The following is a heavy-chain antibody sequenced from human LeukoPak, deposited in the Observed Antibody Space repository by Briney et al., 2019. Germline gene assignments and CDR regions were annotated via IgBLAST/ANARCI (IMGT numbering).Heavy chain of an antibody. CDR3: ARDGARSAIAE. V-gene: IGHV3-48*01. J-gene: IGHJ4*02. Sequence: PGGSLRLSCAASGFTFSSYSMNWVRQAPGKGLEWVSYISSSSSTIYYADSVKGRFTISRDNAKNSLYLQMNSLRAEDTAVYYCARDGARSAIAEWGQGTLVTVSS. CDR2: ISSSSSTI. D-gene: IGHD3-16*01. CDR1: GFTFSSYS.